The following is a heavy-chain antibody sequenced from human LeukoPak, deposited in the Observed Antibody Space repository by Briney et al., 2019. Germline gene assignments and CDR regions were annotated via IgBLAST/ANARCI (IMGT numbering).Heavy chain of an antibody. CDR2: IWYDGSNK. CDR3: ARDTSTKDYYDSSGYDPYFDY. J-gene: IGHJ4*02. CDR1: GFTFSSYG. Sequence: GGSLRLSCAASGFTFSSYGMHWVRQAPGKGLEWVAVIWYDGSNKYYADSVKGRFTISRDNSKNTLYLQMNSLRAEDTAVYYCARDTSTKDYYDSSGYDPYFDYWGQGTLVTVSS. V-gene: IGHV3-33*01. D-gene: IGHD3-22*01.